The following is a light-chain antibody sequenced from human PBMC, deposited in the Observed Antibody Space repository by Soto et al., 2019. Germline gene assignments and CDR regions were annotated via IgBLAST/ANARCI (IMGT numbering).Light chain of an antibody. J-gene: IGLJ2*01. CDR2: EVT. CDR1: SSDVGAYNY. Sequence: QSALTQPASVSGSIGQSITISCTGTSSDVGAYNYVSWYQQHPDKAPKLLIFEVTNRPSGVSGRFSGSKSGITASLSISGLQPEDEADYYCTSYSSSSPVLFGGGTKLTVL. V-gene: IGLV2-14*01. CDR3: TSYSSSSPVL.